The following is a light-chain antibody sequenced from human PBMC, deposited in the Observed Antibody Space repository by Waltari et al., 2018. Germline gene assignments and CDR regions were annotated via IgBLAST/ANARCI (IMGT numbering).Light chain of an antibody. J-gene: IGLJ3*02. CDR1: SGHSSNV. Sequence: QLVLTQSPSASASLGASVKLNCTLSSGHSSNVIAWLQQQPEKGPRYLMKVNSDGGHSKGGTIPVLFAGSSSGTEHYLTISSLQSEDEADSYCQTGGHGTWVFGGGTKLTVL. CDR2: VNSDGGH. CDR3: QTGGHGTWV. V-gene: IGLV4-69*01.